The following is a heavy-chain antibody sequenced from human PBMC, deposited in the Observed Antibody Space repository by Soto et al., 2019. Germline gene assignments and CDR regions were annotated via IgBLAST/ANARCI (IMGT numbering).Heavy chain of an antibody. Sequence: EVQLVESGGGLVQPGGSLRLSCGASGFRFSDYYINWVRQAPGKGLEWVANIKGDSSWKFYVDSAKGRFDISRDNAKNTVFLQMNSLRVEDTAVYYCAREAPPATSYSGDGSGFSDWGQGTLVTVSS. CDR3: AREAPPATSYSGDGSGFSD. V-gene: IGHV3-7*01. CDR1: GFRFSDYY. CDR2: IKGDSSWK. D-gene: IGHD3-22*01. J-gene: IGHJ1*01.